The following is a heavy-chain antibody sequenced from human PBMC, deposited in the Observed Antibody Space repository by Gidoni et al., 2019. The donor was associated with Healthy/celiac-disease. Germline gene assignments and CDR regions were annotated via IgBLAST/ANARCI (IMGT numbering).Heavy chain of an antibody. CDR3: ATISPLHYYYYGMDV. V-gene: IGHV1-18*04. J-gene: IGHJ6*02. CDR1: GYTVTSYG. CDR2: ISAYNGKT. Sequence: HVQLVQSGAEVKKPGASVKVSYKASGYTVTSYGIRWVRQAPGQGLEWMGWISAYNGKTNHAQKLQGRVTMTTDTSTSTAYMELRSLRSDDTAVYYCATISPLHYYYYGMDVWGQGTTVTVSS.